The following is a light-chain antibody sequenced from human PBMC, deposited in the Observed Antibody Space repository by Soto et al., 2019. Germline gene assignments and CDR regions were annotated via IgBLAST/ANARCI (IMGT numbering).Light chain of an antibody. CDR2: GNS. CDR1: RSNIGAGYD. V-gene: IGLV1-40*01. Sequence: QTVVTQPPSVSGAPGQRVTISCTGSRSNIGAGYDVHWYQQLPGTAPKLLIYGNSNRPSGVPDRFSGSKSGTSASLAITGLQAEDEAHYYCQSYDSSLSGSYVFGTGTKLTVL. CDR3: QSYDSSLSGSYV. J-gene: IGLJ1*01.